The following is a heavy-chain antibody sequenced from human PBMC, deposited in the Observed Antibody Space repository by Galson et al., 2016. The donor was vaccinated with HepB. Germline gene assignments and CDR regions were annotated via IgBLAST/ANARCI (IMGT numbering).Heavy chain of an antibody. D-gene: IGHD6-13*01. CDR1: GDSITNSAYY. V-gene: IGHV4-39*02. CDR2: IHYRGST. CDR3: VRLGTAAAVANRRGSVY. J-gene: IGHJ4*02. Sequence: ETLSLTCSVSGDSITNSAYYWGWIRQPPGKGLEWIGTIHYRGSTYYNPSLQSRVTISIDTSKNTFSLRLSSVTAADTAIYYCVRLGTAAAVANRRGSVYWSQGTRVTVSS.